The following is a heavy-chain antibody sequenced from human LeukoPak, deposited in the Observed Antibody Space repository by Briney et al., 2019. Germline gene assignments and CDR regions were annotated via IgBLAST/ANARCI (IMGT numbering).Heavy chain of an antibody. V-gene: IGHV4-34*01. CDR2: INHSGST. Sequence: SETPSLTCAVYGGSFSGYYWSWIRQPPGKGLEWIGEINHSGSTNYNPSLKSRVTISVDTSKNQFSLKLSSVTAADTAVYYCARGSGSYSPYYYYGMDVGGQGTTVTVSS. D-gene: IGHD3-10*01. CDR1: GGSFSGYY. CDR3: ARGSGSYSPYYYYGMDV. J-gene: IGHJ6*02.